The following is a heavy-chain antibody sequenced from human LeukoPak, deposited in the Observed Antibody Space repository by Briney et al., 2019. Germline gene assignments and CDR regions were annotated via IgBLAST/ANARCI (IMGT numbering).Heavy chain of an antibody. V-gene: IGHV4-39*02. CDR2: IYYNGKT. J-gene: IGHJ5*02. CDR3: ARRRGKSDVNWFDP. Sequence: PSETLSLTCTVSGGSVTYTNYYWGWIRQPPGKGLQWIGVIYYNGKTYYNPSLKSRVTVAVDTSKNHFALKLTSVTAADTAVYYCARRRGKSDVNWFDPWGPGTLVTVSS. CDR1: GGSVTYTNYY.